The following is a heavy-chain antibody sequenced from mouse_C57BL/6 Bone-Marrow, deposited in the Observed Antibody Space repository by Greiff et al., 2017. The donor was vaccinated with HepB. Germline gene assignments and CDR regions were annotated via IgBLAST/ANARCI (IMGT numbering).Heavy chain of an antibody. D-gene: IGHD1-2*01. J-gene: IGHJ3*01. CDR2: IYPGSGNT. CDR3: ARDYYGPWFAY. CDR1: GYTFTDYY. Sequence: QVQLKQSGAELVRPGASVKLSCKASGYTFTDYYINWVKQRPGQGLEWIARIYPGSGNTYYNEKFKGKATLTAEKSSSTAYMQLSSLTSEDSAVYFCARDYYGPWFAYWGQGTLVTVSA. V-gene: IGHV1-76*01.